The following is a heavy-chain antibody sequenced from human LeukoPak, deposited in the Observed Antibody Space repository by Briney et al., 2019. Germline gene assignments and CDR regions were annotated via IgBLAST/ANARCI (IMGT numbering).Heavy chain of an antibody. J-gene: IGHJ4*02. V-gene: IGHV3-21*01. D-gene: IGHD6-13*01. CDR3: ARDSSDTSSWPYYCDY. Sequence: GGSLRLSCAASGFIFSSYSMNWVRQAPGKGLEWVSSISSSSSYIYYADSVKGRFTISRDNAKNTLYLQMNSLRDEDTAVYYCARDSSDTSSWPYYCDYWGQGTLVTVSS. CDR1: GFIFSSYS. CDR2: ISSSSSYI.